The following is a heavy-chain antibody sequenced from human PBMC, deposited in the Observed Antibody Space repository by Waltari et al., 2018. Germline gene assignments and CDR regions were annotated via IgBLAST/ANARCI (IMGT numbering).Heavy chain of an antibody. Sequence: QVQLVQSGAEAKKPGSSVRASCRASGGTFTSDSVNWVRQAPGKGLEWMGRIMPDISETKYAVKFQGRITITADKSTGTVYMELSSLRSDDTAVYYCAGGDGGYYYYKMDVWGQGTMVTVSS. V-gene: IGHV1-69*02. J-gene: IGHJ6*03. D-gene: IGHD3-10*01. CDR1: GGTFTSDS. CDR2: IMPDISET. CDR3: AGGDGGYYYYKMDV.